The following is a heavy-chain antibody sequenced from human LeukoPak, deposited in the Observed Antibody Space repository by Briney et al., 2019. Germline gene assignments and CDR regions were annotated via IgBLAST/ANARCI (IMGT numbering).Heavy chain of an antibody. CDR1: GSTFSSYA. J-gene: IGHJ6*02. Sequence: PGGSLRLSCAASGSTFSSYAMSWVRQAPGKGLEWVSAISGSGGSTYYADSVKGRFTISRDNSKNTLYLQMNSLRAEDTAVYYCAAMVPYYYYGMDVWGQGTTVTVSS. D-gene: IGHD3-10*01. CDR2: ISGSGGST. V-gene: IGHV3-23*01. CDR3: AAMVPYYYYGMDV.